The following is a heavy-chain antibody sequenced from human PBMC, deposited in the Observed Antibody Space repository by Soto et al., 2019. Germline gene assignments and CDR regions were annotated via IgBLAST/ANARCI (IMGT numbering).Heavy chain of an antibody. J-gene: IGHJ6*03. CDR2: IWYDGSNK. V-gene: IGHV3-33*01. D-gene: IGHD2-15*01. Sequence: GGSLRLSCAASGFTFSSYGMHWVRQAPGKGLEWVAVIWYDGSNKYYADSVKGRFTISRDNSKNTLYLQMNSLRAEDTAVYYCARDAYCSGGSCYWESDYYYYYYMDVWGKGTTVTVSS. CDR3: ARDAYCSGGSCYWESDYYYYYYMDV. CDR1: GFTFSSYG.